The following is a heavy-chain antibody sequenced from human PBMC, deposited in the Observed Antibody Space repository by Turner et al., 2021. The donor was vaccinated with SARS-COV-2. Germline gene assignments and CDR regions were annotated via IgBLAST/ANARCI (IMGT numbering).Heavy chain of an antibody. J-gene: IGHJ6*02. CDR3: ANSLQQLVSRGYYYYYGMDV. CDR1: GFTFSSYG. CDR2: ISYDGSNK. V-gene: IGHV3-30*18. D-gene: IGHD6-6*01. Sequence: QVQLVESGGGVVQPGRSLRLSCAASGFTFSSYGMHCVRQAPGKGLEWVAVISYDGSNKYYADSVKGRFTISRDNSKNTLYLQMNSLRAEDTAVYYCANSLQQLVSRGYYYYYGMDVWGQGTTVTVSS.